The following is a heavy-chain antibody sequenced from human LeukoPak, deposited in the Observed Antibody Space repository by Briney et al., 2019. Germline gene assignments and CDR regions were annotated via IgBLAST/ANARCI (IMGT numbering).Heavy chain of an antibody. Sequence: GGSLTHSCVASGFTFSSDAIHWVRQAPGKGLEYVSSIGRNGVNKYYANSVQGRFTVSRDNSRSTVYLQMASLTPEDSAIYYCARANVPDYYDASGYSDWFDPWGQAWLATVST. J-gene: IGHJ5*01. CDR1: GFTFSSDA. D-gene: IGHD3-22*01. V-gene: IGHV3-64*01. CDR3: ARANVPDYYDASGYSDWFDP. CDR2: IGRNGVNK.